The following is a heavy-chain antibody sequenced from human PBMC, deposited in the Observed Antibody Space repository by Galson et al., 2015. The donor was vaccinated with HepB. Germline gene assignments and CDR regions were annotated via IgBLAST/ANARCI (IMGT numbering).Heavy chain of an antibody. CDR3: ARERYDFWSGYRYYYYYMDV. D-gene: IGHD3-3*01. CDR2: IIPILGIA. Sequence: SCKASGGTFSSYAISWVRQAPGQGLEWMGRIIPILGIANYAQKFQGRVTITADKSTSTAYMELSSLRSEDTAVYYCARERYDFWSGYRYYYYYMDVWGKGTTVTVSS. V-gene: IGHV1-69*04. CDR1: GGTFSSYA. J-gene: IGHJ6*03.